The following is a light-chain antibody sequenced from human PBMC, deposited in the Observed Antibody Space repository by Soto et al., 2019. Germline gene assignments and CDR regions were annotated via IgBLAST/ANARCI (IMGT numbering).Light chain of an antibody. Sequence: AIQLTQSPSSLSASVGDRVTITCRASQGIRSSLAWFQQKAGNPPKVLIYEASVLETGVSSRFSGSGPGTDFTPSISSLQPEDFATFYCQQFNSYPWTFGQGTTVEVK. CDR1: QGIRSS. V-gene: IGKV1-13*02. CDR2: EAS. CDR3: QQFNSYPWT. J-gene: IGKJ1*01.